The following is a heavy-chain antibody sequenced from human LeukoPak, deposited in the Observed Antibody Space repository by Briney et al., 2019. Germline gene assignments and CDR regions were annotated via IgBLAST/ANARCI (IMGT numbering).Heavy chain of an antibody. Sequence: GGSLRLSCAASGFTFSSYAMHWVRQAPGKGLGWVAVISYDGSNKYYADSVKGRFTISRDNSKNTLYLQMNSLRAEDTAVYYCARDRAAAGYSYYFDYWGQGTLVTVSS. CDR3: ARDRAAAGYSYYFDY. V-gene: IGHV3-30-3*01. D-gene: IGHD6-13*01. J-gene: IGHJ4*02. CDR1: GFTFSSYA. CDR2: ISYDGSNK.